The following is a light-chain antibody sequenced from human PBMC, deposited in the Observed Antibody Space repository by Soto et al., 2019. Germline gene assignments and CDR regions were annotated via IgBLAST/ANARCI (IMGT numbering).Light chain of an antibody. CDR2: GAS. Sequence: EIVMTQSPATLSVSPGERATLSCRTRQSVSSNLAWYQQKPGQAPSLLIYGASTRATGIPARFSGSGSGTEFTLTISSLQSEDFAVYYCQQYNNWLPVTFGQGTKVDI. CDR1: QSVSSN. J-gene: IGKJ1*01. CDR3: QQYNNWLPVT. V-gene: IGKV3-15*01.